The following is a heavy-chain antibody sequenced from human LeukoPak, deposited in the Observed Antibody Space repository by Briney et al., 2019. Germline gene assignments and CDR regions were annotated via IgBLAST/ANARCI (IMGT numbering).Heavy chain of an antibody. V-gene: IGHV7-4-1*02. Sequence: ASVKVPCKASGYTFTSYAMNWVRQAPGQGLEWMGWINTNTGNPTYAQGFTGRFVFSLDTSVSTAYLQISSLKAEDTAVYYCARENGGFTWIYHWFDPWGQGTLVTVSS. CDR1: GYTFTSYA. CDR3: ARENGGFTWIYHWFDP. J-gene: IGHJ5*02. CDR2: INTNTGNP. D-gene: IGHD5-12*01.